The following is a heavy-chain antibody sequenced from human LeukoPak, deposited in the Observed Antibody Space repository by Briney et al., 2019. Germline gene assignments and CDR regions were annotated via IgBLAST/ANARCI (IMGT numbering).Heavy chain of an antibody. CDR3: ARDANWGSVDY. J-gene: IGHJ4*02. V-gene: IGHV3-11*01. D-gene: IGHD7-27*01. CDR2: ISSSGSTI. CDR1: GFTFSDYY. Sequence: GRSLRLSCAASGFTFSDYYMSWIRQAPGKGLEWVSYISSSGSTIYYADSVKGRFTISRDNAKNSLYLQMNSLRAEDTAVYYCARDANWGSVDYWGQGTLVTVSS.